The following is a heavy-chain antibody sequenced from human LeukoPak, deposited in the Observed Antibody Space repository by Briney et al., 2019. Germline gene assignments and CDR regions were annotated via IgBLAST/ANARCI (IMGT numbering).Heavy chain of an antibody. Sequence: PPQTLSLTCAVSGGSISSGGYSWSWIRQPPGKGLEWIGYIYHSGSTYYNPSLKSRVTISVDRSKNQFSLKLSSVTAADTAVYYCARGGFYFDYWGQGTLVTVSS. J-gene: IGHJ4*02. CDR1: GGSISSGGYS. V-gene: IGHV4-30-2*01. CDR3: ARGGFYFDY. CDR2: IYHSGST.